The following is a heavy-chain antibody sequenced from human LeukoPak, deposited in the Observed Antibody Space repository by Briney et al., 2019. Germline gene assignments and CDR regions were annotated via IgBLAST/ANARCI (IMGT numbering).Heavy chain of an antibody. V-gene: IGHV5-51*01. Sequence: GESLKISCEGSGYSFTSYWIGWVRQMPGKGLEWMGIIYPGDSDTRYSPSFQGQVTISADKSISTAYLQWSSLKASDTAMYYCASAILGYCSSTSCLFDYWGQGTLVTVSS. CDR1: GYSFTSYW. J-gene: IGHJ4*02. CDR3: ASAILGYCSSTSCLFDY. CDR2: IYPGDSDT. D-gene: IGHD2-2*01.